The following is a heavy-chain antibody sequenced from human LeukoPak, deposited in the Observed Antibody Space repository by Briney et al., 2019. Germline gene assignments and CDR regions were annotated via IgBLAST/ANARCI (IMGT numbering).Heavy chain of an antibody. CDR1: GFTFSNYW. D-gene: IGHD2-2*01. V-gene: IGHV3-7*01. CDR2: IKEDGSEK. Sequence: PGGSLRLSCAASGFTFSNYWMTWVRQAPGKGLEWVANIKEDGSEKYYVDSVKGRFTISRDNAKNSLSLQLNSLRAEDTAVYYCARDQGGDTSYWGQGTLVTVSS. J-gene: IGHJ4*02. CDR3: ARDQGGDTSY.